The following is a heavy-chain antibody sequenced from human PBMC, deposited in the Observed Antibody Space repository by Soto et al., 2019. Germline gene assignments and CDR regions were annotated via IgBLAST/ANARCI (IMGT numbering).Heavy chain of an antibody. CDR1: GFTFSSYA. CDR2: ISGSGGST. CDR3: SRRSSGWYFDY. Sequence: PGGSLRLSCAASGFTFSSYAMSWARQAPGKGLEWVSVISGSGGSTYYADSVKGRFTISRDKSKNTLYLQMNSLRAEDTAVYYCSRRSSGWYFDYWGQGTLVTVSS. J-gene: IGHJ4*02. D-gene: IGHD6-19*01. V-gene: IGHV3-23*01.